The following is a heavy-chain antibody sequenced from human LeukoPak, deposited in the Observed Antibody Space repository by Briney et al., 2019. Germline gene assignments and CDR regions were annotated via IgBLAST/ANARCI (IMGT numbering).Heavy chain of an antibody. V-gene: IGHV1-69*04. D-gene: IGHD1-26*01. Sequence: SVKVSYKASGGTFSSYAISWVRQAPGQGLEWMGRIIPNLGIANYAQKFQGRVTITADKSTSTAYMELSSLRSEDTAVYYCARTPWGGSYYDLSWFDPWGQGTLVTVSS. CDR1: GGTFSSYA. J-gene: IGHJ5*02. CDR3: ARTPWGGSYYDLSWFDP. CDR2: IIPNLGIA.